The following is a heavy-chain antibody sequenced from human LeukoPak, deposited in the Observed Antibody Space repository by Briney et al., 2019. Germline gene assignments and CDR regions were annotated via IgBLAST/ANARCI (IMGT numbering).Heavy chain of an antibody. D-gene: IGHD3-16*02. CDR3: ARGEMITFGGVIVISTFDI. CDR2: VNPDSGGT. V-gene: IGHV1-2*02. CDR1: GYTFTGYY. Sequence: GSVKVSCKASGYTFTGYYMHWVRQAPGQGLEWMGWVNPDSGGTNYAQKFQGRVTMTRDTSISTAYMELNRLRSDDTAVYYCARGEMITFGGVIVISTFDIWGQGTMVTVS. J-gene: IGHJ3*02.